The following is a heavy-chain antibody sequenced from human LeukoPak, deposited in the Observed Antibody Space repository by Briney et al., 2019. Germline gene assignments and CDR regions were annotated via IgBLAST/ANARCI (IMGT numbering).Heavy chain of an antibody. V-gene: IGHV3-21*01. CDR1: GFTFNTYS. Sequence: GGSLRLSCVASGFTFNTYSMNWVRQAPGKGLEWVSSISSSSSYIYYADSLKGRFTISRDNAKNSLYLQMISLRAEDTAVYYCARWEMGFDYWGQGTLVTVSS. D-gene: IGHD5-24*01. CDR2: ISSSSSYI. CDR3: ARWEMGFDY. J-gene: IGHJ4*02.